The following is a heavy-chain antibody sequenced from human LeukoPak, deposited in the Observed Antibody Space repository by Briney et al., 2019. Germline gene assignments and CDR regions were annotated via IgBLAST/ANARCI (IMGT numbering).Heavy chain of an antibody. D-gene: IGHD6-13*01. J-gene: IGHJ5*02. CDR2: IYYTGRT. CDR1: GGSISSSSHS. V-gene: IGHV4-39*01. Sequence: SETLSLTCTVSGGSISSSSHSWGWIRQPPGKGLEWTGSIYYTGRTYSNTSPKSRVTISVDTSKNQFSLKLSSVTAADTAVYYCAQSLGSSNWIGNWFDPWGQGTLVTVSS. CDR3: AQSLGSSNWIGNWFDP.